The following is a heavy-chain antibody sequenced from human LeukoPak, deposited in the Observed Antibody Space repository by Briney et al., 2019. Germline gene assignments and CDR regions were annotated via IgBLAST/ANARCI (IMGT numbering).Heavy chain of an antibody. J-gene: IGHJ5*02. CDR1: GGSISSYY. V-gene: IGHV4-59*01. D-gene: IGHD3-10*01. CDR3: ARSMVRGVRDWFDP. CDR2: IYYSGST. Sequence: PSETLSLTCTVSGGSISSYYWSWIRQPPGKGLEWIGYIYYSGSTNYNPSLKSRVTISVDTSKNQFSLKLSSVTAADTAVCYCARSMVRGVRDWFDPWGQGTLVTVSS.